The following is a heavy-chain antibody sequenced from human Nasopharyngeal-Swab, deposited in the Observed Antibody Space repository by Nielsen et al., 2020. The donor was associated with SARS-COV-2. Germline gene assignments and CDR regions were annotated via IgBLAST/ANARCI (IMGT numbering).Heavy chain of an antibody. J-gene: IGHJ6*03. Sequence: GALRLSCAASGFTVSNNYMSWVRQAPGKGLEWVLVIYSFSSTYDADSVRGRFTISRDSSKNTLYLQMNSLRVEDTAVYYCARGIYDSEVPYMDLWGKGTTVTVSS. CDR3: ARGIYDSEVPYMDL. CDR1: GFTVSNNY. D-gene: IGHD3-10*01. V-gene: IGHV3-53*01. CDR2: IYSFSST.